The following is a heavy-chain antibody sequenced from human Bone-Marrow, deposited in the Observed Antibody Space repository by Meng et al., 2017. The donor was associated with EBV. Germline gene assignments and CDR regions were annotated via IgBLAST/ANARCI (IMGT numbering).Heavy chain of an antibody. CDR1: GASVSGGTFH. CDR3: AKSSSSTPGVVDS. Sequence: QVHLRSPCPGPVKPSEPLSLPCTVSGASVSGGTFHWSWIRQPPGKELEWIGYIYDGGTTIYNPSLKSRVTIFLDTSRNQFSLGLRSVTTADTAVYYCAKSSSSTPGVVDSWGQGTLVTVSS. J-gene: IGHJ4*02. CDR2: IYDGGTT. D-gene: IGHD6-6*01. V-gene: IGHV4-61*01.